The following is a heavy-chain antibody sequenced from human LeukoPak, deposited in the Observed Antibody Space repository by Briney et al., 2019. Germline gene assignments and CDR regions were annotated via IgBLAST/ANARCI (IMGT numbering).Heavy chain of an antibody. J-gene: IGHJ4*02. V-gene: IGHV3-48*02. CDR1: GFTFSSYS. CDR3: ARERGYSYGKYFDY. CDR2: ISSSSSTI. D-gene: IGHD5-18*01. Sequence: PGGSLRLSCAASGFTFSSYSMNWVRQAPGKGLEWVSYISSSSSTIYYADSVKGRFTISRDNAKNSLYLQMNSLRDEDTAVYYCARERGYSYGKYFDYWGQGTLVTVSS.